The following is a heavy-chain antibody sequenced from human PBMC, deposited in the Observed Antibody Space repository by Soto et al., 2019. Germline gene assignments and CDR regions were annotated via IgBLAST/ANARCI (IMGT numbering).Heavy chain of an antibody. V-gene: IGHV1-18*04. CDR2: ISAYNGNT. D-gene: IGHD6-13*01. Sequence: QVQLVQSGAEVKKPGASVKDSCKASGYTFTSYGISWVRQAPGQGPEWMGWISAYNGNTNYAQKLQGRVTMTTDTSTSTAYMELRSLRSDDTAVYYCARDLLRYSSSWYGTPLTYNWFDPWGQGTLVTVSS. CDR3: ARDLLRYSSSWYGTPLTYNWFDP. CDR1: GYTFTSYG. J-gene: IGHJ5*02.